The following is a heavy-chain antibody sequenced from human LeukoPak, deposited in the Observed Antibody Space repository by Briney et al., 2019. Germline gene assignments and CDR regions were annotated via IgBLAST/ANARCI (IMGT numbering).Heavy chain of an antibody. V-gene: IGHV4-4*07. CDR3: ARDRSGCSSTSCYYDWFDP. CDR2: IYTSGST. D-gene: IGHD2-2*01. CDR1: GGSISSYY. J-gene: IGHJ5*02. Sequence: PSETLSLTCTVSGGSISSYYWSWIRQPAGKGLEWIGRIYTSGSTNYNPSLKSRVTMSVDTSKNQFSLKLSSVTAADTAVYYCARDRSGCSSTSCYYDWFDPWGQGTLVTVSS.